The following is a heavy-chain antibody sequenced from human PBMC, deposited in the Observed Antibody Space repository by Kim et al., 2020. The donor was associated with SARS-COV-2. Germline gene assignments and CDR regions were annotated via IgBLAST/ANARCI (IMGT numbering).Heavy chain of an antibody. D-gene: IGHD3-3*01. J-gene: IGHJ4*02. CDR2: ISAYNGNT. Sequence: ASVKVSCKASGYTFTSYGISWVRQAPGQGLEWMGWISAYNGNTNYAQKLQGRVTMTTDTSTSTAYMELRSLRSDDTAVYYCARTLGLMSIFGVTPIDYWGQGTLVTVSS. CDR1: GYTFTSYG. CDR3: ARTLGLMSIFGVTPIDY. V-gene: IGHV1-18*04.